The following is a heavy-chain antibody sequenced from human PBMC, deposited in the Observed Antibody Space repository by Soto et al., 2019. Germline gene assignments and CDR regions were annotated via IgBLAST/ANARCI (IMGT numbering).Heavy chain of an antibody. CDR2: IYYSGST. CDR1: GGSISSSSYY. CDR3: ARQYDFWSGYCHFDY. Sequence: SETLSLTCTVSGGSISSSSYYWGWIRQPPGKGLEWIGSIYYSGSTYYNPSLKSRVTISVDTSKNQFSLKLSSVTAADTAVYYCARQYDFWSGYCHFDYWGQGTLVTVSS. V-gene: IGHV4-39*01. D-gene: IGHD3-3*01. J-gene: IGHJ4*02.